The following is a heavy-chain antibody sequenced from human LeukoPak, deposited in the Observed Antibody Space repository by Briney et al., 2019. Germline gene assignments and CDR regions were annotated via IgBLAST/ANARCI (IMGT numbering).Heavy chain of an antibody. CDR3: AREPRSHYDSSGYPDY. CDR2: INSDGSST. D-gene: IGHD3-22*01. J-gene: IGHJ4*02. Sequence: GGSLRLSCAASGFTFSSYWMPWVRQAPGKGLVWVSRINSDGSSTSYADSVKGRFTISRDNAKNTLYLQMNSLRAEDTAAYYCAREPRSHYDSSGYPDYWGQGTLVTVSS. V-gene: IGHV3-74*01. CDR1: GFTFSSYW.